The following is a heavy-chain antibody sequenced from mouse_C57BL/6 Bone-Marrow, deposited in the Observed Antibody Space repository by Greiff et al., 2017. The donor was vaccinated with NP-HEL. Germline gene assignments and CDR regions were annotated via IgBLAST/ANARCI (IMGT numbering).Heavy chain of an antibody. J-gene: IGHJ1*03. CDR3: TSTTGVAKRYFDV. D-gene: IGHD1-1*01. V-gene: IGHV1-5*01. CDR2: IYPANSDT. Sequence: VQLQQSGTVLARPGASVKMSCKTSGYKFTSSWMHWVKQRPGQGLEWIGAIYPANSDTSYTQKFKGKAKLTAVTSASTAYMELSSLTNEDSAVDYCTSTTGVAKRYFDVWGTGTTVTVSA. CDR1: GYKFTSSW.